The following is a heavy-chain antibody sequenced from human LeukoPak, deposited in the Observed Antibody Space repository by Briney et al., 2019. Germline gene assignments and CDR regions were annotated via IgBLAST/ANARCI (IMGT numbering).Heavy chain of an antibody. CDR3: ARDYGVYCSSTSCLGWFDP. CDR1: GGSISSYY. Sequence: SETLSLTCTVSGGSISSYYGSWIRQPAGKGLEWIGRIYTSGSTNYNPSLKSRVTMSVDTSKNQFSLELSSVTAADTAVYYCARDYGVYCSSTSCLGWFDPWGQGTLVTVSS. V-gene: IGHV4-4*07. J-gene: IGHJ5*02. D-gene: IGHD2-2*01. CDR2: IYTSGST.